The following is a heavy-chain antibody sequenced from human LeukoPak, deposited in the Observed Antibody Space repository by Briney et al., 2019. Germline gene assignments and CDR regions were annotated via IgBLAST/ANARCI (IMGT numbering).Heavy chain of an antibody. CDR2: ISGSGLST. V-gene: IGHV3-23*01. Sequence: GGSLRLSCAASGFTFSTYAMSWVRQAPGKGLEWVSGISGSGLSTSYADSVKGRFTISRDNSKNTLYLQMNSLRAEDAAVYYCVRGNDYGGPHYWGQGTLVTVSS. CDR1: GFTFSTYA. D-gene: IGHD4-23*01. CDR3: VRGNDYGGPHY. J-gene: IGHJ4*02.